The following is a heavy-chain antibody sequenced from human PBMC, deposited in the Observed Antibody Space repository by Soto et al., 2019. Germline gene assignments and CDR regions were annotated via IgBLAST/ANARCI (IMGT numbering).Heavy chain of an antibody. CDR3: ARGAPPGLRFLEYYYYYYMDV. Sequence: QVQLVESGGGVVQPGRSLRLSCAACGFTFSSYGMHWVRQAPGKGLEWVAVIWYDGSNKYYADSVKGRFTISRDNSKNTLYLQMNSLRAEDTAVYYCARGAPPGLRFLEYYYYYYMDVWGKGTTVTVSS. CDR1: GFTFSSYG. V-gene: IGHV3-33*01. J-gene: IGHJ6*03. CDR2: IWYDGSNK. D-gene: IGHD3-3*01.